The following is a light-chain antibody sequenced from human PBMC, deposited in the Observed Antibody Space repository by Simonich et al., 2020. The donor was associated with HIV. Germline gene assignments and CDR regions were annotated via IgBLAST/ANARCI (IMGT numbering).Light chain of an antibody. J-gene: IGKJ4*01. Sequence: DIVMTQSPDSLAVSLGERATINCKSSQSILKRSNSKNYLAWFQQKAGQPPKLLIYWASTRESGVPDPFSGSGSGTDFTLTISSLQAEDVAVYYCQQYYSTPPTFGGGTKVEIK. V-gene: IGKV4-1*01. CDR3: QQYYSTPPT. CDR2: WAS. CDR1: QSILKRSNSKNY.